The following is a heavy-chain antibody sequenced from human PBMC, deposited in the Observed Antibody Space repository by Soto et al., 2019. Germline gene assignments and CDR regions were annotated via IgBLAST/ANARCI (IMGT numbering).Heavy chain of an antibody. CDR1: GGSFRGYY. D-gene: IGHD1-26*01. V-gene: IGHV4-34*01. CDR3: ARAVRGSYYPPYFDY. CDR2: INHSGST. Sequence: SETLSLTWAVYGGSFRGYYWSWVRPPPGEGLEWIGEINHSGSTNYNPSLKSRVTISVDTSKNQFSLKLSSVTAADTAVYSCARAVRGSYYPPYFDYWGQGTLVTVSS. J-gene: IGHJ4*02.